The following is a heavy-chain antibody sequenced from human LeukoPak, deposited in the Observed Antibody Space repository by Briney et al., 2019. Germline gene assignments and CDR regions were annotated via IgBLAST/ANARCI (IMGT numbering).Heavy chain of an antibody. CDR2: IYTSGST. Sequence: PSETLSLTCTVSGGSISSYYWSWIRQPPGKGLEWVGYIYTSGSTNYNPSLKSRVTISVDTSKNQFSLKLSSVTAADTAVYYCARLEIVVVPAVMGWFDPWGQGTLVTVSS. V-gene: IGHV4-4*09. J-gene: IGHJ5*02. CDR3: ARLEIVVVPAVMGWFDP. D-gene: IGHD2-2*01. CDR1: GGSISSYY.